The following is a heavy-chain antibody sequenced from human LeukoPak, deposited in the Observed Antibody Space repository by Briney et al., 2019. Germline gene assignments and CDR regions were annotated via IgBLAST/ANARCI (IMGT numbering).Heavy chain of an antibody. V-gene: IGHV4-4*07. D-gene: IGHD3-22*01. J-gene: IGHJ6*03. Sequence: PSETLSLTCSVSGGAIISYCWSWIRQPAGKGPEWIGRIYPTGNTDYNPSLKTRVTMSTDLSKKQFSLRLRSVTAADTAVYYCARLNFYDSTGYSPGYYMDVWGKGTAVTVSS. CDR1: GGAIISYC. CDR2: IYPTGNT. CDR3: ARLNFYDSTGYSPGYYMDV.